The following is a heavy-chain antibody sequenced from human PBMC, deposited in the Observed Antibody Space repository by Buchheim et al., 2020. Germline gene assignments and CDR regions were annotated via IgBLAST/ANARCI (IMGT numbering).Heavy chain of an antibody. J-gene: IGHJ4*02. V-gene: IGHV3-48*03. CDR2: ISTSGGTK. Sequence: EVQLVESGGGLVQPGGSLRLSCAASGFTFSTYEMNWVRQAPGKGLEWVSYISTSGGTKYYADSVRGRFTTSRDNAKNSLYLQMNSLRAEDTAVYYCARQDTAMVIIDFWGQGTL. D-gene: IGHD5-18*01. CDR1: GFTFSTYE. CDR3: ARQDTAMVIIDF.